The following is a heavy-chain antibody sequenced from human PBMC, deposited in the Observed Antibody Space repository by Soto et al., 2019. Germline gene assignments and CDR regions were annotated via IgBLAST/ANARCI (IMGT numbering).Heavy chain of an antibody. CDR1: GGTFSRYA. D-gene: IGHD3-10*01. Sequence: ASVKVSCKASGGTFSRYAISWVRQAPGQGLEWMGGIIPIFGTANYAQKFQGRVTITADESTSTAYMELSSLRSEDTAVYYCARHYPELGFDYWGQGTLVTVSS. J-gene: IGHJ4*02. CDR3: ARHYPELGFDY. V-gene: IGHV1-69*13. CDR2: IIPIFGTA.